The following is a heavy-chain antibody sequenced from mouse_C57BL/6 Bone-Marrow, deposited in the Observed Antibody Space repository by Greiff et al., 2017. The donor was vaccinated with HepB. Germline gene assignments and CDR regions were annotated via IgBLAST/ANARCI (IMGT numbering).Heavy chain of an antibody. CDR3: ARPYGSSFYWYFDV. J-gene: IGHJ1*03. Sequence: VQLQQSGPELVKPGDSVKISCKASGYSFTGYFMNWVMQSHGKSLEWIGRINPYNGDTFYNQKFKGKATLTVDKSSSTAHMALRSLTSEDSAVYYCARPYGSSFYWYFDVWGTGTTGTVSS. CDR1: GYSFTGYF. CDR2: INPYNGDT. V-gene: IGHV1-20*01. D-gene: IGHD1-1*01.